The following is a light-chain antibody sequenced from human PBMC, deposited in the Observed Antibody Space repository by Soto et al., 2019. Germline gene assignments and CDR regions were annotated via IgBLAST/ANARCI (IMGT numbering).Light chain of an antibody. CDR2: GAS. CDR1: QSVSNN. CDR3: QQYDKWPPVT. Sequence: ELVMTQSPATLSVSAGERATLXXTASQSVSNNLAWYQHKPGQAPRLXXYGASARATDVPTRFSGSGSWTEFTLTISSLQSEDFAVYYCQQYDKWPPVTFGQGTRLEI. J-gene: IGKJ5*01. V-gene: IGKV3-15*01.